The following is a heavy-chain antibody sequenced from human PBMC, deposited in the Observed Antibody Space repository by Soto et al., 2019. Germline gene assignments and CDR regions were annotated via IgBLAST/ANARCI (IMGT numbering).Heavy chain of an antibody. CDR1: GFTFSSYS. CDR3: ATGRRFLEWLLPPNWFDP. D-gene: IGHD3-3*01. Sequence: PGGSLRLSCAASGFTFSSYSMNWVRQAPGKGLEWVSSISSSSSYIYYADSVKGRFTISRDNSKNSLYLQMNSLRAEDTAVYYCATGRRFLEWLLPPNWFDPWGQGTLVTVSS. CDR2: ISSSSSYI. V-gene: IGHV3-21*04. J-gene: IGHJ5*02.